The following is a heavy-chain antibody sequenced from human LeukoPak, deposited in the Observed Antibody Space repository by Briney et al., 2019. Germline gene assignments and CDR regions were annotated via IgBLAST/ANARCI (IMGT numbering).Heavy chain of an antibody. J-gene: IGHJ4*02. D-gene: IGHD6-6*01. CDR3: AREGSMTARPFVSIDY. CDR1: GGSISTYY. CDR2: IHTSGNT. V-gene: IGHV4-4*07. Sequence: PSETLSLTCTVSGGSISTYYWSWIRQPAGKGLEWIGRIHTSGNTDYNPSLKSRVTMSVDTSKNQFSLKLSSVTAADTAVYYWAREGSMTARPFVSIDYWGQGTLVTISS.